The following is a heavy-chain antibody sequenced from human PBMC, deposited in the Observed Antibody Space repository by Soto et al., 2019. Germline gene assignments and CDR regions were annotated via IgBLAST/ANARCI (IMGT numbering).Heavy chain of an antibody. J-gene: IGHJ5*01. CDR1: GFAFRHNY. V-gene: IGHV3-11*01. CDR3: ATGGIYFDA. CDR2: ISTSGSPA. Sequence: QVHLVESGGGLVKPGGSLRLSCTVSGFAFRHNYLTWIRQAPGKGLEWLSYISTSGSPAYYADSVKGRFTISTDNAKKSLYLQMDSVRDEDTSVYDCATGGIYFDAWGQGTLVTVSS.